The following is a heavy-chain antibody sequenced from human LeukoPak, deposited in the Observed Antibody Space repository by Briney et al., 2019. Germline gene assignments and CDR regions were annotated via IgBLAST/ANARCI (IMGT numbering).Heavy chain of an antibody. Sequence: PGGSLRLSCAASGFTFSTYTMHWVRQAPGKGLEWVAVISYDGSNKYYADSVKGRFTISRDNSKNTLYLQMNSLRAEDTAVYYCAKLYAMVRGVIITNPIDYWGQGTLVTVSS. V-gene: IGHV3-30*04. CDR1: GFTFSTYT. J-gene: IGHJ4*02. D-gene: IGHD3-10*01. CDR3: AKLYAMVRGVIITNPIDY. CDR2: ISYDGSNK.